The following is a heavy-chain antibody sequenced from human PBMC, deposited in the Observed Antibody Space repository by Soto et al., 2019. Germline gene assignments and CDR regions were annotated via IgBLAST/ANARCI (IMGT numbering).Heavy chain of an antibody. Sequence: PGGSLRLSCAASGFTFSSYGMHWVRQAPGKGLEWVAVISYDGSNKYYADSVKGRFTISRDNSKNTLYLQMNSLRAEDTAVYYCAKDRTPLWFGELSPYYYYGMDVWGQGTTVTVSS. CDR3: AKDRTPLWFGELSPYYYYGMDV. CDR2: ISYDGSNK. D-gene: IGHD3-10*01. V-gene: IGHV3-30*18. CDR1: GFTFSSYG. J-gene: IGHJ6*02.